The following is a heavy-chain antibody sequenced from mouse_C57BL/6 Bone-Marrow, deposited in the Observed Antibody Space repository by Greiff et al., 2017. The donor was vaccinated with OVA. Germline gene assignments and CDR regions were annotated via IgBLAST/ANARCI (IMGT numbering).Heavy chain of an antibody. D-gene: IGHD2-5*01. CDR1: GFTFSNYW. CDR3: TYHSNYAYYFDY. V-gene: IGHV6-3*01. J-gene: IGHJ2*01. Sequence: EVMLVESGGGLVQPGGSMKLSCVASGFTFSNYWMNWVRQSPEKGLEWVAQIRLKSDNYATHYAESVKGRFTISRDDSKSSVYLQMNNLRAEDTGIYYCTYHSNYAYYFDYWGQGTTLTVSS. CDR2: IRLKSDNYAT.